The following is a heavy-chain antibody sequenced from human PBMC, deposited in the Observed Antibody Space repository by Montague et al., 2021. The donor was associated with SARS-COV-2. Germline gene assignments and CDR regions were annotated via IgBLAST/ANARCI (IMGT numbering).Heavy chain of an antibody. CDR3: APREWELGAFDI. Sequence: SLRRSCAASGFTFSSYEMNWVRQAPGKGLEWVSYISSSGSTIYYADSVKGRFTISRDNAKNSLYLQMNSLRAEDTAVYYCAPREWELGAFDIWGQGTMVTVSS. V-gene: IGHV3-48*03. CDR2: ISSSGSTI. D-gene: IGHD1-26*01. CDR1: GFTFSSYE. J-gene: IGHJ3*02.